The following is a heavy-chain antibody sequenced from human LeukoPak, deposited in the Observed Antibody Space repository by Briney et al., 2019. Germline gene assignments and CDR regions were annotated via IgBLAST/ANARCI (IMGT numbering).Heavy chain of an antibody. Sequence: PGGSLRLSCAASGFTFSSYAMSWVRQAPGKGLEWVSAISGSGGKTYYVDSVKGRFTISRDNSKNTLYLQMNSLRAEHTAVYYCAKDGGYYGSGSPLDYWGQGTLVTVSS. CDR1: GFTFSSYA. V-gene: IGHV3-23*01. D-gene: IGHD3-10*01. CDR3: AKDGGYYGSGSPLDY. J-gene: IGHJ4*02. CDR2: ISGSGGKT.